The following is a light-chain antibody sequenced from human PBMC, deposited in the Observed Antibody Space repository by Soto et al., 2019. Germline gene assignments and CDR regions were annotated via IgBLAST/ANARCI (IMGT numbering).Light chain of an antibody. J-gene: IGKJ5*01. CDR2: DAS. CDR3: QQRSNWLSK. Sequence: DIVLAQQRSTRCRVPEEESTLSSRASQSVSSYLAWYQQKPGQAPRLLIYDASNRATGIPARFSGSGSGTDFTLAFGILKPEDFAVYYCQQRSNWLSKLGQGTRLEIK. V-gene: IGKV3-11*01. CDR1: QSVSSY.